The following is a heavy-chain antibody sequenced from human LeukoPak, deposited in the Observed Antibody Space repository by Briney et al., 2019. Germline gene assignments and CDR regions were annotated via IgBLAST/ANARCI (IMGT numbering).Heavy chain of an antibody. Sequence: PGGSLRLSCAASGFTFDDYAMHWVRQAPGKGLEWVSGISWNSGSIGYADSVKGRFTISRDNSKNSLYLQMNSLRAEDTALYYCAKDQSPASTMVRGGLDYWGQGTLVTVSS. CDR2: ISWNSGSI. D-gene: IGHD3-10*01. CDR3: AKDQSPASTMVRGGLDY. J-gene: IGHJ4*02. V-gene: IGHV3-9*01. CDR1: GFTFDDYA.